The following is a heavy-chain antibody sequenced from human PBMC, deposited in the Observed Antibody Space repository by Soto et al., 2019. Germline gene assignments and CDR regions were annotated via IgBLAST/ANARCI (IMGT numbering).Heavy chain of an antibody. V-gene: IGHV4-34*01. CDR1: GGSFSGYY. J-gene: IGHJ4*01. D-gene: IGHD6-19*01. Sequence: PSETLSLTCAVYGGSFSGYYWSWIRQPPGKGLEWIGEINHSGSTNYNPSLKSRVTISVDTSKNQFSLKLSSVTAADTAVYYCATPMPAWAGHHYYWGQGTLVTVSS. CDR2: INHSGST. CDR3: ATPMPAWAGHHYY.